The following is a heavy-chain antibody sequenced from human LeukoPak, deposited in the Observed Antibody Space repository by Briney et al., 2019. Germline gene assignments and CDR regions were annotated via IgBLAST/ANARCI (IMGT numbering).Heavy chain of an antibody. CDR3: AGDVLAAGATGTFDI. V-gene: IGHV3-30*04. CDR2: ISYDGSNK. Sequence: GGSLRLSCAASGFTFSSYAMHWVRQAPGKGLEWVAVISYDGSNKYYADSVKGRFTISRDNSKNTLYLQMNSLRAEDTAVYYCAGDVLAAGATGTFDIWGQGTMVTVSS. J-gene: IGHJ3*02. D-gene: IGHD1-14*01. CDR1: GFTFSSYA.